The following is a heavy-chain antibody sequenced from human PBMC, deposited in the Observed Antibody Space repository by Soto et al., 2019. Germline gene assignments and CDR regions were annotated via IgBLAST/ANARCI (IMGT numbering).Heavy chain of an antibody. CDR1: GYTFTSYG. Sequence: ASVKVSCKASGYTFTSYGISWVRQAPGQGLEWMGWISAYNGNTNYAQKLQGRVTMTTDTSTSTAYMELRSLRSDDTAVYYCARDAPPVYGDSYHPYYYYGMDVWGQGTTVTVSS. V-gene: IGHV1-18*01. J-gene: IGHJ6*02. CDR3: ARDAPPVYGDSYHPYYYYGMDV. D-gene: IGHD4-17*01. CDR2: ISAYNGNT.